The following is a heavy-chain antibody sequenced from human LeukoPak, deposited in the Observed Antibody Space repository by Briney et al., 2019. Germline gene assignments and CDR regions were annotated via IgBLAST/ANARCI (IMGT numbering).Heavy chain of an antibody. CDR3: ARVLRITIFGVVSSYFDY. V-gene: IGHV4-4*07. J-gene: IGHJ4*02. Sequence: PSETLSLTCTVSGGSISSYYWSWLRQPAGKGLEWIGRIYTSGSTNYNPSLKSRVTMSVDTSKNQFSLKLSSVTAADTAVYYCARVLRITIFGVVSSYFDYWGQGTLVTVSS. CDR2: IYTSGST. CDR1: GGSISSYY. D-gene: IGHD3-3*01.